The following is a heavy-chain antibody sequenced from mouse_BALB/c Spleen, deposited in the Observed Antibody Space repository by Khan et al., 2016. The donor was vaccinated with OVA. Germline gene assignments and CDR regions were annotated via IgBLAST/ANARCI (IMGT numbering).Heavy chain of an antibody. CDR2: INPTSGYT. CDR1: GYTFSTYW. Sequence: QVQLKQSGAALAKPGASVKMSCKASGYTFSTYWMHWVKQRPGQGLEWIGYINPTSGYTDYNEKFKDKATLSADKSSNTAYMQLSRLTSDDSAVYYGTRDRIDYWGQGTTRTVSS. J-gene: IGHJ2*01. CDR3: TRDRIDY. V-gene: IGHV1-7*01.